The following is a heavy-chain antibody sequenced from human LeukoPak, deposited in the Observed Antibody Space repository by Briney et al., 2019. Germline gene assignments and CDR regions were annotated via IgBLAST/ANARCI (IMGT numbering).Heavy chain of an antibody. CDR3: ARETPGIAVADVF. V-gene: IGHV1-2*06. D-gene: IGHD6-19*01. CDR2: INPNSGGT. J-gene: IGHJ4*02. Sequence: ASVKVSCKASGYTFTDYYIHWVRQARGQGLEWMGRINPNSGGTTYAQKFQGRVTMAGDTSIRTAYVELTSLRSDDTAVYYCARETPGIAVADVFWGQGTLVTVSS. CDR1: GYTFTDYY.